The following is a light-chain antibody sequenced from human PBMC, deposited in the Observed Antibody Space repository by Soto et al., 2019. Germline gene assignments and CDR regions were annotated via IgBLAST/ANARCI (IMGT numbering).Light chain of an antibody. CDR2: DVN. CDR1: SSDIGAYNF. J-gene: IGLJ1*01. V-gene: IGLV2-14*03. Sequence: QSALTQPASVSGSPGQSITISCTGTSSDIGAYNFVSWYQQHPGKAPKLMLYDVNIRPSGVSNRFSGSKSGNTASLTISGLQAEDEADYYCSSYTTTSTKVFGTGTKVTVL. CDR3: SSYTTTSTKV.